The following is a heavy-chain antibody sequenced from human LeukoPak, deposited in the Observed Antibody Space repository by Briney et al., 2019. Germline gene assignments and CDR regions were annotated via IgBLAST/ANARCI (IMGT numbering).Heavy chain of an antibody. D-gene: IGHD2-2*01. J-gene: IGHJ6*02. CDR1: GGSISSYY. CDR2: IYYSGST. V-gene: IGHV4-59*08. Sequence: SETLSLTCTVSGGSISSYYWSWIRQPPGKGLEWIGYIYYSGSTNCNPSLKSRVTISVETSKNQFSLKLSSVTAADTAVYYCARLKHCSSTSCYGYYYYGMDVWGQGTTVTVSS. CDR3: ARLKHCSSTSCYGYYYYGMDV.